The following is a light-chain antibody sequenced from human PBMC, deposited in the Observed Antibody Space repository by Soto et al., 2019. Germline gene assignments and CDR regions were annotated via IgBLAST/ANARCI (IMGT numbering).Light chain of an antibody. J-gene: IGKJ1*01. CDR2: GAS. Sequence: IVMTQSPATLSVSPGEGVTLSCRASQSVRSHLAWYQQKPGQPPRLLIYGASTRATGIPARFSGSGSGTEFTLTISSLQSEDFVTYYCLCYITYPWTFGQGTKVDIK. V-gene: IGKV3-15*01. CDR3: LCYITYPWT. CDR1: QSVRSH.